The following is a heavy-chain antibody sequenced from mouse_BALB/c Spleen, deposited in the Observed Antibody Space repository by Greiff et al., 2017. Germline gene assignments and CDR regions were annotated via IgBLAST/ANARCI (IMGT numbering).Heavy chain of an antibody. CDR2: IRSKSNNYAT. CDR3: VRATYYRYHYYFDY. Sequence: EVQLVESGGGLVQPKGSLKLSCAASGFTFNTYAMNWVRQAPGKGLEWVARIRSKSNNYATYYADSVKDRFTISRDDSQSMLYLQMNNLKTEDTAMYYCVRATYYRYHYYFDYWGQGTTLTVSS. CDR1: GFTFNTYA. V-gene: IGHV10-1*02. J-gene: IGHJ2*01. D-gene: IGHD2-14*01.